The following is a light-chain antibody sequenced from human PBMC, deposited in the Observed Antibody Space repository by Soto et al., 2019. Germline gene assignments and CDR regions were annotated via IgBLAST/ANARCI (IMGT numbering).Light chain of an antibody. CDR1: QSVSNN. CDR3: QQYNKWPAEIT. Sequence: EIVLTQSPGTLSLSPGERATLSCRASQSVSNNYLAWYQQKPGQAPRLLIYGASNRATGIPDRFSGSGSGTDFTLTISSLQSEDSGVYYCQQYNKWPAEITFGQGTRLEIK. CDR2: GAS. J-gene: IGKJ5*01. V-gene: IGKV3D-15*01.